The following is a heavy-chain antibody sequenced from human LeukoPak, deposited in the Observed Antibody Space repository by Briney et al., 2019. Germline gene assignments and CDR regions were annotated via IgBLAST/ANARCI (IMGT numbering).Heavy chain of an antibody. V-gene: IGHV3-48*04. D-gene: IGHD3-22*01. CDR1: GFSFSSYN. CDR2: VSAGGTAK. Sequence: GGSLRLSCAASGFSFSSYNMNWVRQAPGKGLEWVSYVSAGGTAKFYADSVRGRFTLSRDNTENSLYLQMNSLRAEDTAVYYCARERYYDRGYYFDYWGQGALVTVSS. J-gene: IGHJ4*02. CDR3: ARERYYDRGYYFDY.